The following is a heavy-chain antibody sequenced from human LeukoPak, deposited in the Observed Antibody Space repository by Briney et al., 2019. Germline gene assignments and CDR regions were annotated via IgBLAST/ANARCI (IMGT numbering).Heavy chain of an antibody. D-gene: IGHD6-13*01. CDR1: GGSISSGDYY. CDR3: ARHSSSWYVPALDFDY. Sequence: PSQTLSLTCTVSGGSISSGDYYWSWIRQPPGKGLEWIGYIYYSGSTNYNPSLKSRVTISVDTSKNQFSLKLSSVTAADTAVYYCARHSSSWYVPALDFDYWGQGTLVTVSS. J-gene: IGHJ4*02. CDR2: IYYSGST. V-gene: IGHV4-61*08.